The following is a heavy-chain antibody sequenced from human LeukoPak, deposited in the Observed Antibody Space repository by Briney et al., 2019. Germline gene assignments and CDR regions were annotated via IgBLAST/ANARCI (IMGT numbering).Heavy chain of an antibody. CDR3: ARSVVGAPDAFDI. Sequence: ASVKVSCKASGYTFTSYGISWVRQAPGQGLEWMGWINTNTGNPTYAQGFTGRFVFSLDTSVSTAYLQISSLKAEDTAVYYCARSVVGAPDAFDIWGQGTMVTVSS. D-gene: IGHD1-26*01. J-gene: IGHJ3*02. V-gene: IGHV7-4-1*02. CDR2: INTNTGNP. CDR1: GYTFTSYG.